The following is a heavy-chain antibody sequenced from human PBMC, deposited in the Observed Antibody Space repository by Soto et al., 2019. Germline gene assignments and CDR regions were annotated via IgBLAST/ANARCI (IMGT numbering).Heavy chain of an antibody. V-gene: IGHV4-4*07. CDR2: IYTSGST. CDR1: GGSISSYY. J-gene: IGHJ5*02. Sequence: QVQLQESGPGLVKPSETLSLTCTVSGGSISSYYWSWIRQPAGKGREWIGRIYTSGSTNYNPSLTSRVTMSVDTSKNQFSLKLSSVTAADTAVYYCAREIAAAGVNWFDPWGQGTLVTVSS. CDR3: AREIAAAGVNWFDP. D-gene: IGHD6-13*01.